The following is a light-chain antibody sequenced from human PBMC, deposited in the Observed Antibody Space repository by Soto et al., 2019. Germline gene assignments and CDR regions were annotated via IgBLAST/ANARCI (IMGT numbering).Light chain of an antibody. Sequence: QSALTQPRSVSGSPGQSVTISCTGTSSDVGGYDYVSWYQQHPGKAPKLMIYDVTKRPSGVPDRFSGSKSGNTASLAISGLQAEDEADYYCCSYAGRYILVFGGGTKVTVL. CDR3: CSYAGRYILV. J-gene: IGLJ2*01. CDR1: SSDVGGYDY. CDR2: DVT. V-gene: IGLV2-11*01.